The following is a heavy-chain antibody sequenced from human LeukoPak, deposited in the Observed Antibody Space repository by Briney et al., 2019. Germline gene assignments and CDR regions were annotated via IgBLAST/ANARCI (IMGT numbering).Heavy chain of an antibody. D-gene: IGHD3-22*01. J-gene: IGHJ4*02. CDR3: ARGWADSSGYTPIAY. V-gene: IGHV4-4*02. CDR2: IYHSGST. Sequence: SETLSLTCAVSGGSISSSNWWSWVRQPPGKGLEWIGEIYHSGSTNYNPSLKSRVTISVDKSKNQFSLKLSSVTAADTAVYYCARGWADSSGYTPIAYWGQGTLVTVSS. CDR1: GGSISSSNW.